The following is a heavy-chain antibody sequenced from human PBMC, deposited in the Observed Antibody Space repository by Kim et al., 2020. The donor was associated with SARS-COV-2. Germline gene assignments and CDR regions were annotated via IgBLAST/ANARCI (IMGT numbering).Heavy chain of an antibody. D-gene: IGHD2-21*02. CDR3: VRLGGDHYYFGMDV. V-gene: IGHV4-39*01. Sequence: SETLSLTCTVSGGSLSHSTYYWGWIRQAPGKGLEWIGNIDYGGNTHTNPSLRRRVIMSKDTSETQFSLNLTSVTATDTAVYYCVRLGGDHYYFGMDVWG. J-gene: IGHJ6*02. CDR2: IDYGGNT. CDR1: GGSLSHSTYY.